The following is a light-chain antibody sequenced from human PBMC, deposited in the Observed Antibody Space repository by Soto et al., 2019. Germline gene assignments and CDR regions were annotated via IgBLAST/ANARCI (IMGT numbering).Light chain of an antibody. CDR3: QQLNVYPST. Sequence: DIQLTQAPSFLSASAGDRVTITWRASQVISSYLAWYQQKPGRAPKLLIYAASTLQTGVPSRFSGGGSGTDFTLTITSLQPEDFATYYCQQLNVYPSTFGGGTKVDIK. CDR2: AAS. V-gene: IGKV1-9*01. CDR1: QVISSY. J-gene: IGKJ4*01.